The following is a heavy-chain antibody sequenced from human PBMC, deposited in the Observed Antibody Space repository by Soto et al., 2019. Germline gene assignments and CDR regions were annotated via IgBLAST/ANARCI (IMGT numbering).Heavy chain of an antibody. D-gene: IGHD2-15*01. CDR3: ARARYDRNWVVVVAATWFDP. J-gene: IGHJ5*02. CDR2: ISSSSSYI. CDR1: GFTFSSYS. V-gene: IGHV3-21*01. Sequence: EVQLVEAGGGLVKPGGSLRLSCAASGFTFSSYSMNWVRQAPGKGLEWVSSISSSSSYIYYADSVKGRFTISRDNAKNSLYLQMNSLRAEDTAVYYCARARYDRNWVVVVAATWFDPWGQGTLVTVSS.